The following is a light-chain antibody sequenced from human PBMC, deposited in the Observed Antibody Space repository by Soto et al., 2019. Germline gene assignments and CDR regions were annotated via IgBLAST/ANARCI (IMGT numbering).Light chain of an antibody. J-gene: IGKJ2*01. CDR3: QQYSAYPYT. Sequence: DIPMTQSPSTLSAFVGDTVTITCRASQSISHWLAWYQQRPGRAPKLLIYDASSLESGVPSRFSGSGSGTEFTLTISSLQPDDFATYYCQQYSAYPYTFGHGTKLEIK. V-gene: IGKV1-5*01. CDR2: DAS. CDR1: QSISHW.